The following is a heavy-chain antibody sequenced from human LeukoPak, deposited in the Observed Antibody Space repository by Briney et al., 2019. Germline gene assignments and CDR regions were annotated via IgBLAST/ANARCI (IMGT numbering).Heavy chain of an antibody. CDR3: ARAVSGPQNRPY. D-gene: IGHD2-8*02. CDR2: INPNSGAT. J-gene: IGHJ4*02. CDR1: GYAFTTFY. Sequence: GASVKVSCKASGYAFTTFYIHWLRQAPGQGLEWMGWINPNSGATNSAQRFQGRVTMTRDTSITTVYMELSSLRSDDTAMYFCARAVSGPQNRPYWGQGTLVTVSS. V-gene: IGHV1-2*02.